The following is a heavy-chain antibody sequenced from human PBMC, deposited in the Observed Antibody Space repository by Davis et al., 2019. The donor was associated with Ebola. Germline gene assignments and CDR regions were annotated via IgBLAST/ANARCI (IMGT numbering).Heavy chain of an antibody. Sequence: AASVKVSCKASGFILTNYAIHWVRQAPGQRLEWMGLINAAKGNTKYSQNFQGRVTMTRDTSASTAYMELSSLRSEDTAVYYCARDGGRGSAAAGTCLDYWGQGTLVTVSS. J-gene: IGHJ4*02. CDR3: ARDGGRGSAAAGTCLDY. CDR2: INAAKGNT. CDR1: GFILTNYA. V-gene: IGHV1-3*01. D-gene: IGHD6-13*01.